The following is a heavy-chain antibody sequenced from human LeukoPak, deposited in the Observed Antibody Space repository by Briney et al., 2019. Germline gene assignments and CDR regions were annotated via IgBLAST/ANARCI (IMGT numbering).Heavy chain of an antibody. V-gene: IGHV4-39*02. Sequence: SETLSLTCTVSGGSISSSSYYWGWIRQPPGKGLEWIGSIYYSGSTYYNPSLKSRVTISVDTSKNQFSLKLSSVTAADTAVYYCARDANSCGGDCYGAFDIWGQGTMVTVSS. CDR3: ARDANSCGGDCYGAFDI. CDR1: GGSISSSSYY. J-gene: IGHJ3*02. CDR2: IYYSGST. D-gene: IGHD2-21*02.